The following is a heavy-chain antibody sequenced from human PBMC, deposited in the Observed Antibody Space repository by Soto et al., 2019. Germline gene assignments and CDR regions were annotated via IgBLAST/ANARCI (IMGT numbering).Heavy chain of an antibody. Sequence: GEALKISWAASGYSFTSYWIGWVRPTPGKGLELMVIIYPGDSETRYSPSFQGQVTLSAYKSTSTAYLQWNSLKASDTAMYYWVRSDNGAWYMFDXWGQGIPVTVSX. CDR3: VRSDNGAWYMFDX. V-gene: IGHV5-51*01. CDR2: IYPGDSET. D-gene: IGHD1-1*01. CDR1: GYSFTSYW. J-gene: IGHJ5*02.